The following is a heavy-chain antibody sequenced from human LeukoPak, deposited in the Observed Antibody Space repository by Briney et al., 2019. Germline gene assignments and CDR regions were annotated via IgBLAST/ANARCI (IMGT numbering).Heavy chain of an antibody. Sequence: PSETLSLTCTVSGGSISSYYWSWIRQPAGRGLEWIGRIYTSGSTNYNPSLKSRVTISVDTSKNQFSLKLSSVTAADTAVYYCARGTGYCSGGSCYYYYYYYYYMDVWGKGTTVTVSS. J-gene: IGHJ6*03. D-gene: IGHD2-15*01. CDR3: ARGTGYCSGGSCYYYYYYYYYMDV. V-gene: IGHV4-4*07. CDR2: IYTSGST. CDR1: GGSISSYY.